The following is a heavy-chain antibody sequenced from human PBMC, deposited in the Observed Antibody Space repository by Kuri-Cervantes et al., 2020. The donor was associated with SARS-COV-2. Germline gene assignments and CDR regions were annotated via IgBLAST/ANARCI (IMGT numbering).Heavy chain of an antibody. V-gene: IGHV1-69*04. Sequence: SVKVSCKASGYTFTSYDINWVRQATGQGLEWLGSVGPVLDLTKYAQTFQGRLTITADTSTGTAYMEFRSLRSDDTAVYYCARELTGRPHYFDYWGQGTLVTVSS. CDR3: ARELTGRPHYFDY. D-gene: IGHD6-6*01. CDR1: GYTFTSYD. CDR2: VGPVLDLT. J-gene: IGHJ4*02.